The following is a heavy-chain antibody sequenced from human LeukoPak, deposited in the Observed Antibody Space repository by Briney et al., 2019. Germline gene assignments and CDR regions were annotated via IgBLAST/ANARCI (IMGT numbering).Heavy chain of an antibody. Sequence: GGSPRLSCAASGFTFSSYWVHWVRQAPGKGLVWVSRLNTDGSTKTYADSVKGRFTISRDNAKNTLYLQMNSLRAEDTAVYYCARAGPDYYDSSGYYWDSWGQGTLVTVSS. CDR2: LNTDGSTK. CDR1: GFTFSSYW. CDR3: ARAGPDYYDSSGYYWDS. J-gene: IGHJ4*02. V-gene: IGHV3-74*01. D-gene: IGHD3-22*01.